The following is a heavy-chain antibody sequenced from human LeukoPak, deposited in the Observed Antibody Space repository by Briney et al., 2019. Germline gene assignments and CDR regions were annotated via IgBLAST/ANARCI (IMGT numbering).Heavy chain of an antibody. Sequence: SETLSLTCTVSGGSISSSSYYWGWIRQPPGKGLEWIGSIYYSGSTYYNPSLKSRVTISVDTSKNQFSLKLSSVTAADTAVYYCARGGRGYYDSSGYPRGYYFDYWGQGTLVTVSS. CDR1: GGSISSSSYY. CDR3: ARGGRGYYDSSGYPRGYYFDY. D-gene: IGHD3-22*01. V-gene: IGHV4-39*07. CDR2: IYYSGST. J-gene: IGHJ4*02.